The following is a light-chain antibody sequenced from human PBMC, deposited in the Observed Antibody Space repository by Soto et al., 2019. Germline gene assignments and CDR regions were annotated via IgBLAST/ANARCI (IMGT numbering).Light chain of an antibody. V-gene: IGKV3-11*01. CDR1: QSVSSS. CDR3: QQYNNWPLYT. Sequence: EVVLTQSPATLSLSPGERATLSCRASQSVSSSLAWYQQKPGQTPRLLIYDASNRATGIPARFSGSGSGTDFTLTINSLESEDFAVYFCQQYNNWPLYTFGQGTKLEI. J-gene: IGKJ2*01. CDR2: DAS.